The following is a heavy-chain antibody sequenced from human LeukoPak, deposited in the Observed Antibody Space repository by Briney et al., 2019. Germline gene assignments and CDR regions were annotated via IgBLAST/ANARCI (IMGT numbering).Heavy chain of an antibody. V-gene: IGHV3-33*06. CDR3: AKSIPEVGVLFDY. J-gene: IGHJ4*02. D-gene: IGHD1-26*01. CDR1: GFTFSSYG. Sequence: GGSLRLSCAASGFTFSSYGMHWVRQAPGKGLEWVAVIWYDGSNKYYADSVKGRFTISRDNSKNTLYLQMNSLRAEDTAVYYCAKSIPEVGVLFDYWGQGTLVTVSS. CDR2: IWYDGSNK.